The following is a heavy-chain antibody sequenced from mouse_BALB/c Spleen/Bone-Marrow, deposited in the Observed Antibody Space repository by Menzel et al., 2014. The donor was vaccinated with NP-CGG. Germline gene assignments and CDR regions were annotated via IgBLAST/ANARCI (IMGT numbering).Heavy chain of an antibody. Sequence: SGAELVRPGASVKLSCKALGYTFTNYEIHWVKQTPEHGLEWIGAIHPGSGGTAYNQKFKGKATLTVDKSSNTAHKELSGLTSEDSAVYYCTRGWDAMDYWGQGTSVTVSS. V-gene: IGHV1-15*01. CDR2: IHPGSGGT. CDR1: GYTFTNYE. D-gene: IGHD3-3*01. CDR3: TRGWDAMDY. J-gene: IGHJ4*01.